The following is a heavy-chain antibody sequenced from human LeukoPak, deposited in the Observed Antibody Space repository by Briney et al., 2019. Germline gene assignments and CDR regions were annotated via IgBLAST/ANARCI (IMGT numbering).Heavy chain of an antibody. CDR1: GFTFSIYS. J-gene: IGHJ4*02. D-gene: IGHD5-24*01. CDR3: ARATRNGYDY. CDR2: VERTSSPI. V-gene: IGHV3-48*04. Sequence: GGSLRLSCAASGFTFSIYSMNWVRQAPGKGLEWVAYVERTSSPIYYVDSVKGRFTMSRDNAKNSLFLQMNNLRVEDTAIYYCARATRNGYDYWGQGTLVTVSS.